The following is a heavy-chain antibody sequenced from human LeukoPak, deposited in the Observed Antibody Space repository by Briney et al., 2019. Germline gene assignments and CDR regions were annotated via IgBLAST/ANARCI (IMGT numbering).Heavy chain of an antibody. V-gene: IGHV3-33*01. J-gene: IGHJ4*02. CDR3: ARGLFGSGSCPDY. CDR2: VWHDGSNR. CDR1: GFTFSSYA. D-gene: IGHD3-10*01. Sequence: GRSLRLSCTAPGFTFSSYAIHWIRQAPGKGLEWVALVWHDGSNRYYADSVKGRFTISRDNSKNTVYLQMNSLRAEDTAVYYCARGLFGSGSCPDYWGQGTLVTVSS.